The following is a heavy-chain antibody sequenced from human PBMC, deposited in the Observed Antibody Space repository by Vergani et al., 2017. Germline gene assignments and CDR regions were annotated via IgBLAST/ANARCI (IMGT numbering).Heavy chain of an antibody. D-gene: IGHD5-12*01. Sequence: QVRLVESGGGVVQPGRSLRLSCAASGFSFTSYGMHWVRQPPGKGLEWVATISFDGNKKDYTEAVRGRFTISRDNAKNSLFLEMNSLRFEDTAVYFCTKGSVYYHDSAGHGYDPYTGFDLWGQGTLVTVSS. J-gene: IGHJ3*01. CDR3: TKGSVYYHDSAGHGYDPYTGFDL. CDR1: GFSFTSYG. CDR2: ISFDGNKK. V-gene: IGHV3-30*18.